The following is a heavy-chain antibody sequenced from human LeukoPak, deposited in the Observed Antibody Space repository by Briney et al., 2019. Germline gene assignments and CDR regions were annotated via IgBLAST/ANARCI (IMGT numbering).Heavy chain of an antibody. D-gene: IGHD3-3*01. J-gene: IGHJ6*02. V-gene: IGHV3-21*06. Sequence: GGSLRLSCAASGFIFSSYTMNWVRQAPGKGLEWVSCITWANEDTYYRDSVKGRFSISRDNARNSLYLQMNSLRAEDTAVYYCARDLGGYDFWSGYQGTVDYYGMDVWGQGTTVTVSS. CDR3: ARDLGGYDFWSGYQGTVDYYGMDV. CDR1: GFIFSSYT. CDR2: ITWANEDT.